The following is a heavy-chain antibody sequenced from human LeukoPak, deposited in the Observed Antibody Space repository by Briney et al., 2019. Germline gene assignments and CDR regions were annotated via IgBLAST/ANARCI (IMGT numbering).Heavy chain of an antibody. CDR1: GFTFDDYA. Sequence: AGGSLRLSCAASGFTFDDYAMHWVRQAPGKGLEWVSIIYSDGSTYYADSVKGRFTISRDTSKNTLFLQMNSLRAEDTAVYYCARIYSGSHYSWGQGTLVTISS. V-gene: IGHV3-53*01. CDR3: ARIYSGSHYS. CDR2: IYSDGST. J-gene: IGHJ4*02. D-gene: IGHD1-26*01.